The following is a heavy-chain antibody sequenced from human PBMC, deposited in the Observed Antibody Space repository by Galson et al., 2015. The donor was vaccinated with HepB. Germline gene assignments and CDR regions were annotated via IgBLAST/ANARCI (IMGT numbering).Heavy chain of an antibody. J-gene: IGHJ4*02. CDR1: GDSVSSNSAV. D-gene: IGHD4-17*01. CDR2: TYYRSRWYN. V-gene: IGHV6-1*01. CDR3: ARGLRGFDY. Sequence: CAISGDSVSSNSAVWNWIRQSPSRGLEWLGRTYYRSRWYNDYAVSVKSRISINADTSKNQFSLRLSSVTAADTAVYYCARGLRGFDYWGQGTLVTVSS.